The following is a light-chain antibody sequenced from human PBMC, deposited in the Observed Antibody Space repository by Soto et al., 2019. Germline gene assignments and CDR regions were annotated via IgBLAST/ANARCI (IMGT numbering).Light chain of an antibody. CDR3: QQYNNWPPWT. CDR1: QSISSD. Sequence: EIVMTQSPGTLSVSPGERATLSCRASQSISSDLAWYQQKPGQAPRLLIYGASTRATGVPARFSGSGSGTEFTLTISSLQSEDVAVYYCQQYNNWPPWTFGQGTKVEIK. V-gene: IGKV3-15*01. CDR2: GAS. J-gene: IGKJ1*01.